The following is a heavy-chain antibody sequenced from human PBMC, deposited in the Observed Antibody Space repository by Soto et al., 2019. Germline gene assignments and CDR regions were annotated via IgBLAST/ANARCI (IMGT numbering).Heavy chain of an antibody. CDR2: ICSGGST. CDR3: ARERGVYSGGSCYSGGAYYMDV. CDR1: GLTVSSNY. V-gene: IGHV3-66*01. Sequence: EVQLVESGGGLVQPGGSLRLSCAASGLTVSSNYMSWVRQAPGKGLEWVSVICSGGSTYYADSVKGRFTISRDNSKNTLYLQMNSLRAEDTAVYYCARERGVYSGGSCYSGGAYYMDVWGKGTTVTVSS. D-gene: IGHD2-15*01. J-gene: IGHJ6*03.